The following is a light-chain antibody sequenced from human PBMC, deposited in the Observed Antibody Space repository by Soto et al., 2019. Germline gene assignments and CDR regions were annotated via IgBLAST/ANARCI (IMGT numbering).Light chain of an antibody. V-gene: IGKV4-1*01. CDR1: QSVLYSSNNTNY. CDR2: WAS. CDR3: QQYYSTPT. J-gene: IGKJ1*01. Sequence: DIVMTQSPDSLAVSLGERATINCKSSQSVLYSSNNTNYLAWYQQKPGQPPKLLIYWASTRESGVPDRFSGSGSGTDFTITISSLQAEDVSVYYCQQYYSTPTFGQGTKVEIK.